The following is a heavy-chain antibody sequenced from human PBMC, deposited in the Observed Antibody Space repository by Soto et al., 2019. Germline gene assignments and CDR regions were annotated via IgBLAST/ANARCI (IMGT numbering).Heavy chain of an antibody. CDR2: IIPIFGTA. J-gene: IGHJ6*02. CDR1: GGTFSSYA. D-gene: IGHD3-10*01. V-gene: IGHV1-69*13. CDR3: ARRRGGFGELSLYYYGLDV. Sequence: SVKVSCKASGGTFSSYAISWVRQAPGQGLEWMGGIIPIFGTANYAQKFQGRVTITADESTSTAYMELSSLRSEDTAVYYFARRRGGFGELSLYYYGLDVWGQGTTVTVS.